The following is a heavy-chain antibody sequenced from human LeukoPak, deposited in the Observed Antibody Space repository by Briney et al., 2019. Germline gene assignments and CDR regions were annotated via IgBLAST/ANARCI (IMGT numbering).Heavy chain of an antibody. Sequence: GGSLRLSCAASGFSFADYGMTWVRQAPGKGLEWVSNINSSGGTACYADSVKGRFTISRDNAKNSLYLQMNSLRVEDTALYYCASGWELPIGYGGRGTVVTVSA. D-gene: IGHD1-26*01. CDR3: ASGWELPIGY. V-gene: IGHV3-20*04. J-gene: IGHJ4*02. CDR1: GFSFADYG. CDR2: INSSGGTA.